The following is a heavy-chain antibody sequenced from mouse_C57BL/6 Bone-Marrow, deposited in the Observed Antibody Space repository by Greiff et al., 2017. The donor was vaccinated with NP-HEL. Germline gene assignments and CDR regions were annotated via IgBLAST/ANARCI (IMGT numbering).Heavy chain of an antibody. V-gene: IGHV14-4*01. CDR2: IDPGSGDT. Sequence: EVQLQQSGAELVRPGASVKLSCTASGFTFTDDYMHWVKQRPEQGLEWIGWIDPGSGDTNYTSKFQGKATITADTSSNTAYLQLSSLTSEDTAVYYCTTSYGMDYWGQGTSVTVSS. CDR3: TTSYGMDY. CDR1: GFTFTDDY. J-gene: IGHJ4*01.